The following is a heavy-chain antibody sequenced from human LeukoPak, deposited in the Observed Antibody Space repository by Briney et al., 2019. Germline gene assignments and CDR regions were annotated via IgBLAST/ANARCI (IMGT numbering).Heavy chain of an antibody. D-gene: IGHD4-17*01. CDR1: GFTFSSYS. CDR2: ISSSSSYI. J-gene: IGHJ6*02. CDR3: ARGGTVTSTLYYYGMDV. V-gene: IGHV3-21*01. Sequence: PGGSLRLSCAASGFTFSSYSMNWVRQAPGKGLEWVPSISSSSSYIYYADSVKGRFTISRDNAKNSLYLQMNSLRAEDTAVYYCARGGTVTSTLYYYGMDVWGQGTTVTVSS.